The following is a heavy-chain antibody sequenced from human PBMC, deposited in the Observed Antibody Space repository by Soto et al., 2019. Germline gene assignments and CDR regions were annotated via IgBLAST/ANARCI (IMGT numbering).Heavy chain of an antibody. CDR1: VFPFGANA. D-gene: IGHD1-26*01. J-gene: IGHJ4*02. Sequence: GGSLRLSCVVSVFPFGANAMSWVRQAPGKGLEWVSGLSNTGRRTSYADSVKGRFNISRDNSENTVYLQMNSLRVEDTAVYYCATEMGATQGPFDNWGQGTLVTVSS. CDR3: ATEMGATQGPFDN. V-gene: IGHV3-23*01. CDR2: LSNTGRRT.